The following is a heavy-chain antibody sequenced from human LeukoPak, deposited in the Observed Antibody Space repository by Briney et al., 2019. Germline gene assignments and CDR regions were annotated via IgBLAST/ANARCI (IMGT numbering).Heavy chain of an antibody. CDR2: ISSSGSTI. CDR1: GFTFSSSE. Sequence: GGSLRLSCAASGFTFSSSEMNWVRQAPGKGLEWVSYISSSGSTIYYADSVKGRFTISRDNAKNSLYLQMNSLRAEDTAVYYCATSYSGRLTGIGAFDIWGQGTMVTVSS. D-gene: IGHD1-26*01. V-gene: IGHV3-48*03. CDR3: ATSYSGRLTGIGAFDI. J-gene: IGHJ3*02.